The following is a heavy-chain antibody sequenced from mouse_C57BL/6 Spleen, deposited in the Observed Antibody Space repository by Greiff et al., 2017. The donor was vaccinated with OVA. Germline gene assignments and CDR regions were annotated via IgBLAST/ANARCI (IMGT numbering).Heavy chain of an antibody. Sequence: EVKVEESGGGLVQPGGSLKLSCVASGFTFSNYWMNWVRQSPEKGLEWVAQIRLKSDNYATHYAESVKGRFTISRDDSKNSVYLQMNNLRAEDTGIYYCAGPGHYYGSSPDYWGQGTTLTVSS. D-gene: IGHD1-1*01. J-gene: IGHJ2*01. CDR1: GFTFSNYW. CDR3: AGPGHYYGSSPDY. CDR2: IRLKSDNYAT. V-gene: IGHV6-3*01.